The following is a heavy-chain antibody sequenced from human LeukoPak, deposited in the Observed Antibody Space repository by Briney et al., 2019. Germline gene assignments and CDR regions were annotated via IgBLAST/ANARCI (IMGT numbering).Heavy chain of an antibody. V-gene: IGHV1-69*05. CDR2: IIPIFGTA. CDR1: GGTFSSYA. CDR3: ARTYYYDSSGSIDY. D-gene: IGHD3-22*01. J-gene: IGHJ4*02. Sequence: ASVKVSCKASGGTFSSYAISWVRQAPGQGLEWMGRIIPIFGTANYAQKFQGRVTITTDESTSTAYMELSSLRSEDTAVYYCARTYYYDSSGSIDYWGQGTPVTVSS.